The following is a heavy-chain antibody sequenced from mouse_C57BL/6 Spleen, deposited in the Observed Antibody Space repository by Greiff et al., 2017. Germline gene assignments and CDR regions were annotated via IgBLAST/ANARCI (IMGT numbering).Heavy chain of an antibody. CDR1: GYTFTSYW. D-gene: IGHD2-3*01. J-gene: IGHJ2*01. CDR3: ARGGGYYYFDY. Sequence: VQLQQPGAELVKPGASVKLSCKASGYTFTSYWMQWVKQRPGQGLEWIGEIAPSDSYTNYNQKFKGKATLTVDTSSSTAYMQLSSLTSEDSAVYYCARGGGYYYFDYWGQGTTLTVSS. V-gene: IGHV1-50*01. CDR2: IAPSDSYT.